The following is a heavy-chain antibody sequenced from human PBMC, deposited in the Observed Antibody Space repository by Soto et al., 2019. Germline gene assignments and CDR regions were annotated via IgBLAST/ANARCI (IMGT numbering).Heavy chain of an antibody. V-gene: IGHV1-46*01. J-gene: IGHJ6*02. Sequence: QVQLVQSGAEVKKPGASVKVSCKASGYTFTSYYMHWVRQAPGQGLEWMGIINPSGGSTSYAQKFQGRVTRTRDTSTSTVYMELSSLSSEDTAVYYCAREEYYYGSGKKYYGMDVWGQGTTVTVSS. D-gene: IGHD3-10*01. CDR2: INPSGGST. CDR1: GYTFTSYY. CDR3: AREEYYYGSGKKYYGMDV.